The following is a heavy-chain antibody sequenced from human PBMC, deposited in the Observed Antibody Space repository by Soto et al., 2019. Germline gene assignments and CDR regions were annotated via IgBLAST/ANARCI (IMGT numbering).Heavy chain of an antibody. CDR2: IKSKADGETK. D-gene: IGHD2-15*01. CDR3: CVVKRLDQYSTSGYWFDP. V-gene: IGHV3-15*01. J-gene: IGHJ5*02. Sequence: PGGSLRLSCAASGFTFSHARMSWVRRAPGKGLEWVGRIKSKADGETKDYGAPVRGRFTISRDDAKDTLYLQMNSLRIEDTAVYYCCVVKRLDQYSTSGYWFDPWGPGTLVTVSS. CDR1: GFTFSHAR.